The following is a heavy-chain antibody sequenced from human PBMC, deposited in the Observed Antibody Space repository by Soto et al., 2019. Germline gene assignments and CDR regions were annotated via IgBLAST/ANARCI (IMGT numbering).Heavy chain of an antibody. V-gene: IGHV4-34*01. D-gene: IGHD2-15*01. J-gene: IGHJ5*02. CDR3: SRSYCSGGSCYHQLQCNLFIP. CDR1: GGTFSGYS. CDR2: INHSGST. Sequence: SWSLDLTCAAYGGTFSGYSLSWVRQPPGKGLEWIGEINHSGSTNYNPSLKSRVTISVDTSKNQFSLMLSSVTAADTAVYYCSRSYCSGGSCYHQLQCNLFIPGGQGILVTVS.